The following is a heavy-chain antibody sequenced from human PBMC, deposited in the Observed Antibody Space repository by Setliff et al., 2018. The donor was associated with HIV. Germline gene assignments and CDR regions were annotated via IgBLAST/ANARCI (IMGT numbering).Heavy chain of an antibody. J-gene: IGHJ5*02. D-gene: IGHD4-17*01. V-gene: IGHV4-61*01. CDR2: IFYSGST. CDR3: ARGFLRSRRRWFDP. CDR1: GGSISSGSYY. Sequence: SETLSLTCTVSGGSISSGSYYWSWIRQPPGKGLEWIGYIFYSGSTSYNPSLKSRVTISMDASKNQFSLRLSSVTAADTAVYYCARGFLRSRRRWFDPWGQGTLVTVSS.